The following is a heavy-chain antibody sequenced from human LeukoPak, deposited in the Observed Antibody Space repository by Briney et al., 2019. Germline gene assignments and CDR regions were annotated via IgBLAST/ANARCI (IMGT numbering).Heavy chain of an antibody. J-gene: IGHJ4*02. V-gene: IGHV1-46*01. CDR3: AREESGGYFDY. CDR2: INTSGGGT. D-gene: IGHD2-8*02. CDR1: GYTFTTRYY. Sequence: ASVKVSCKASGYTFTTRYYMHWVRQAPGQGLEWIGIINTSGGGTNYAQKFQGRVTMTRDTSTSTVYMELGSLTSEDTAVYYCAREESGGYFDYWGQGTLVTVFS.